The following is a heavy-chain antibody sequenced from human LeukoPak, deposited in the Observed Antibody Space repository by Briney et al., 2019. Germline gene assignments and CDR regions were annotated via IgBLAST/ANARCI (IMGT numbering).Heavy chain of an antibody. V-gene: IGHV1-2*06. Sequence: ASVKVSCTASGYTFTGYYMHWVRQAPGQGLEWMGRINPNSGGTDYAQKFQGRVTMTRDTSISTAYMELSRLRSDDTAVYYCASEKPYVWGSYRYNRLDYWGQGTLVTVSS. J-gene: IGHJ4*02. CDR3: ASEKPYVWGSYRYNRLDY. CDR2: INPNSGGT. CDR1: GYTFTGYY. D-gene: IGHD3-16*02.